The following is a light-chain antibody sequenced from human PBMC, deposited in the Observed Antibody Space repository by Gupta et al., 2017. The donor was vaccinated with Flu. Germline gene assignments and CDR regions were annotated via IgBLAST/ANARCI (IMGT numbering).Light chain of an antibody. J-gene: IGLJ2*01. CDR1: NIGRKS. CDR2: DDT. CDR3: QVWDSSSDHVV. Sequence: SYLLTQPPSVSVAPGQTARITCGGNNIGRKSVHWYQQKPGQAPVLVVYDDTDRPSGIPERFSGSNSGNTATLTISRVETGDEADDYCQVWDSSSDHVVFGGGTKLTVL. V-gene: IGLV3-21*02.